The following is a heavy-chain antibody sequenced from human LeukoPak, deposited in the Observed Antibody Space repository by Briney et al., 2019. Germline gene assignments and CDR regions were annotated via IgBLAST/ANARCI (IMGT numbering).Heavy chain of an antibody. CDR1: GDSISSSSYY. CDR3: ARHLRGVIPHFDY. J-gene: IGHJ4*02. V-gene: IGHV4-39*01. CDR2: IFYSGST. Sequence: SETLSLTCTVSGDSISSSSYYWGWIRQPPGKGPEWIGSIFYSGSTFYNPSLKSRVTISVDMSKNQFSLRLSSVTAADTAVYYCARHLRGVIPHFDYWGQGNLVTVSS. D-gene: IGHD3-10*01.